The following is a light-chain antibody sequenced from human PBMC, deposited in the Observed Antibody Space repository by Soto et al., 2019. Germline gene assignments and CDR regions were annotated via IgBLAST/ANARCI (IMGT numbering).Light chain of an antibody. V-gene: IGKV3-11*01. CDR3: QQRHMWPIT. Sequence: EIVLTQSPGTLSLSPGERATLSCRASQSVSNNYLAWYQQKPGQAPRLLIYDAYNRATGIPPRFSGSGSGTDFTLTISSLEPEDSAVYYCQQRHMWPITFGQGTRLENK. CDR2: DAY. J-gene: IGKJ5*01. CDR1: QSVSNNY.